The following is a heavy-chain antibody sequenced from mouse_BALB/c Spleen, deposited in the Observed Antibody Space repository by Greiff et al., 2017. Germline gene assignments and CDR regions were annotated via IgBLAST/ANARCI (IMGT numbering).Heavy chain of an antibody. Sequence: EVQGVESGPGLVKPSQSLSLTCTVTGYSITSDYAWNWIRQFPGNKLEWMGYISYSGSTSYNPSLKSRISITRDTSKNQFFLQLNSVTTEDTATYYCARSHRYDGGFDYWGQGTTLTVSS. CDR2: ISYSGST. V-gene: IGHV3-2*02. D-gene: IGHD2-14*01. CDR3: ARSHRYDGGFDY. J-gene: IGHJ2*01. CDR1: GYSITSDYA.